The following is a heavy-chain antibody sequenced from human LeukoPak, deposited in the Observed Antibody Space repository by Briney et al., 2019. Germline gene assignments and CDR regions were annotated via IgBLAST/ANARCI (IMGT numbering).Heavy chain of an antibody. J-gene: IGHJ4*02. Sequence: GGSLRLSCAASGFTFSSYWMSWVRQAPGKGLEWVANIKQDGSAKYYVDSVKGRFTISRDNAKNSLYLQINSLRDVDTAVYYCARGNDYGDHIGIYFDYWGQGILVTVSS. D-gene: IGHD4-17*01. CDR3: ARGNDYGDHIGIYFDY. V-gene: IGHV3-7*03. CDR2: IKQDGSAK. CDR1: GFTFSSYW.